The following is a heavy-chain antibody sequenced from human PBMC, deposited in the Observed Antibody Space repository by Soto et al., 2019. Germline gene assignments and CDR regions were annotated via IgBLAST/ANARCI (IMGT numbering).Heavy chain of an antibody. CDR3: AYSYGMDV. V-gene: IGHV3-23*01. J-gene: IGHJ6*02. CDR2: ISGSGGST. Sequence: WGSLILSCAASGVTFSVYSRSWVRQAPGKGLEWVSAISGSGGSTYYADSVKGRVTISRDNSKNTLYLQMNSLRAEDTAVYYCAYSYGMDVWGQGTTVTVSS. CDR1: GVTFSVYS.